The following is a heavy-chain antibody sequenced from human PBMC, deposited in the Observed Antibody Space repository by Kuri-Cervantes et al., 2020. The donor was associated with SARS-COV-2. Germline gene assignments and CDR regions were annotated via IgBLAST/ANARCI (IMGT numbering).Heavy chain of an antibody. CDR2: IYHSGST. CDR3: ARGPSFDAFDI. Sequence: SQTLSLTCAVSGGSISSGGYSWSWIRQPPGKGLEWIGYIYHSGSTYYNPSLKSRVTISVDTSKNQFSLKLSSVTAADTAVYYCARGPSFDAFDIWGQGTMVTVSS. CDR1: GGSISSGGYS. V-gene: IGHV4-30-2*01. J-gene: IGHJ3*02.